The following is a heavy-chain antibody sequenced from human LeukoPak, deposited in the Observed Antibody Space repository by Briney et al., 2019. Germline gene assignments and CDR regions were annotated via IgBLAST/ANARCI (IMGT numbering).Heavy chain of an antibody. CDR2: IYYSGST. D-gene: IGHD1-26*01. CDR1: GGSISSYY. V-gene: IGHV4-59*01. Sequence: SETLSLTCTVSGGSISSYYWSWIRQPPGKGLEWIGYIYYSGSTNYNPSLKSRVTISVDTSKNQFSLKLSSVTAADTAVYYCAGTQWGLRYFDYWGQGTLVTVSS. J-gene: IGHJ4*02. CDR3: AGTQWGLRYFDY.